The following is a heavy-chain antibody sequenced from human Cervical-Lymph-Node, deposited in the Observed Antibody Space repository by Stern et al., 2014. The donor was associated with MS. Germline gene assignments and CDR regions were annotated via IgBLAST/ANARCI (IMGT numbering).Heavy chain of an antibody. CDR2: ISDDGNTK. D-gene: IGHD6-6*01. V-gene: IGHV3-30-3*01. CDR3: AGGPYARSSWFDY. Sequence: VQLVESGGGVVQPGRSLRLSCAASRFTFSTYAMHWVRQAPGQGLEWMAVISDDGNTKYYADAVKGRITISRDNSKDTLYLHLNNLTSEDTAVYYCAGGPYARSSWFDYWGQGTLVTVSS. CDR1: RFTFSTYA. J-gene: IGHJ4*02.